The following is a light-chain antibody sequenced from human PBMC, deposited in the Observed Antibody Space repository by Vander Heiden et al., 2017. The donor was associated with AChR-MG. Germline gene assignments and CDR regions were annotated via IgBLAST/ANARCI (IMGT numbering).Light chain of an antibody. V-gene: IGKV3-20*01. CDR1: QSVSSSY. J-gene: IGKJ3*01. CDR3: QQYGSSPRVT. CDR2: GAS. Sequence: EIVLTQSPGPLSLSPGERATLSCRASQSVSSSYLAWYQQKPGQAPRLLIYGASSRATGIPDRFSGSGSGTAFTLTISRLEPEDFAVYYCQQYGSSPRVTFGHGTKVDIK.